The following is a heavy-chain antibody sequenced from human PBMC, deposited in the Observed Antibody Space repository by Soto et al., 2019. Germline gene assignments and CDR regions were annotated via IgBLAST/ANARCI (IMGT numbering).Heavy chain of an antibody. Sequence: SETLSLTCTVSGGSISSGDYYWSWIRQPPGKGLEWIGYIYYSGSTYYNPSLKSRVTISVDTSKNQFSLKLSSVAAADTAVYYCASLTYDFWRPFDYWGQGTLVTVSS. V-gene: IGHV4-30-4*01. CDR3: ASLTYDFWRPFDY. J-gene: IGHJ4*02. CDR2: IYYSGST. CDR1: GGSISSGDYY. D-gene: IGHD3-3*01.